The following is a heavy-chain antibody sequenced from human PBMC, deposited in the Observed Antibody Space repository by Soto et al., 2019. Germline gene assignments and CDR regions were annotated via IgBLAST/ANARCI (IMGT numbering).Heavy chain of an antibody. CDR1: GGSFSGYY. CDR3: ARGGPNYYGSGSFSNWFDP. J-gene: IGHJ5*02. Sequence: SETLSLTCAVYGGSFSGYYWSWIRQPPGKGLEWIGEINHSGSTNYNPSLKSRVTISVDTSKNQFSLKLSSVTAADTAVYYCARGGPNYYGSGSFSNWFDPWGQGTLVTVSS. V-gene: IGHV4-34*01. CDR2: INHSGST. D-gene: IGHD3-10*01.